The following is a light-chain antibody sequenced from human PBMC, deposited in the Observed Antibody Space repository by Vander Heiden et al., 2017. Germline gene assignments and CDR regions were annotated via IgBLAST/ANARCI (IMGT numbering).Light chain of an antibody. CDR3: LQEGTALWS. CDR1: QSVSSSY. CDR2: GAS. Sequence: EVALTQSPGTLSLSPGERATLSCRARQSVSSSYLAWYQQKPGQAPRLLIYGASSRATRIPDRHPGPAPGRDFTLTISRLEPEDFAVYYCLQEGTALWSFGQGTKVEIK. V-gene: IGKV3-20*01. J-gene: IGKJ1*01.